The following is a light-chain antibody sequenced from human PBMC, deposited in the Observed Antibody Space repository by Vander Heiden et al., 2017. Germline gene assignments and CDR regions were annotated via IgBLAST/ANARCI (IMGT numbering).Light chain of an antibody. J-gene: IGLJ2*01. CDR2: LNSDGSH. CDR1: SWHSSYA. CDR3: QTWGTGIVV. Sequence: TLSSWHSSYAIAWHQQQPEKGPRYLMKLNSDGSHSKGDGIPDRFSGSSSGAERYLTISSLQSEDEADYYCQTWGTGIVVFGGGTKLTVL. V-gene: IGLV4-69*01.